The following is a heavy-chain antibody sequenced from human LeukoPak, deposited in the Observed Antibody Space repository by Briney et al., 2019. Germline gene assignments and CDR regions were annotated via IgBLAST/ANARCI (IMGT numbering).Heavy chain of an antibody. CDR2: ITNNGTTI. V-gene: IGHV3-48*03. J-gene: IGHJ4*02. Sequence: PGGSLRLSCAASGFTFSSYAMNWVRQAPGKGLEWVSYITNNGTTIYYADSVKGRFTISRDNAKNSLSLQMNSLRADDTAVYYCASPTTAGAYSLDYWGQGTLVTVSS. D-gene: IGHD6-19*01. CDR3: ASPTTAGAYSLDY. CDR1: GFTFSSYA.